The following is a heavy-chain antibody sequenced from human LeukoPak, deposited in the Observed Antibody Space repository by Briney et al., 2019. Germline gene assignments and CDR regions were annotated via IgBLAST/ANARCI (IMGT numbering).Heavy chain of an antibody. CDR1: GGTFSSYA. CDR2: IIPILGIA. Sequence: ASVKVSCKASGGTFSSYAISWVRQAPGQGLEWMGRIIPILGIANYAQKFQGRVTITADKSTSTAYMELSSLRSEDTAVYYCARDHEGGWFDPWGQGILVTVSS. V-gene: IGHV1-69*04. J-gene: IGHJ5*02. D-gene: IGHD3-16*01. CDR3: ARDHEGGWFDP.